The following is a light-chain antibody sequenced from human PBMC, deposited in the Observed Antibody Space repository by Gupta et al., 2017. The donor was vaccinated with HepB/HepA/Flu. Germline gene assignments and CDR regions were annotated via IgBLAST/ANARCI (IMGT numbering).Light chain of an antibody. CDR2: EVS. V-gene: IGLV2-14*01. J-gene: IGLJ1*01. Sequence: QSALTQPASVSGSPGQSITISCTGTSSDVGGYNYVSWYQQHPGKAPKLMMYEVSNRPSGVSNRFSGSKSGNTASLTIYGLQAEEEADYYCTSYKSSSTLWVFGTGTKLTVL. CDR1: SSDVGGYNY. CDR3: TSYKSSSTLWV.